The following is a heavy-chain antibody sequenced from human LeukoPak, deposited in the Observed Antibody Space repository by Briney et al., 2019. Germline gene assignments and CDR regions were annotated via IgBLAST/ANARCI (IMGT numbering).Heavy chain of an antibody. CDR3: ARETPNDPYYYDSSGYHDY. V-gene: IGHV3-7*01. CDR1: GFTFSTYW. D-gene: IGHD3-22*01. J-gene: IGHJ4*02. CDR2: IKQDGKER. Sequence: PGGSLRLSCAASGFTFSTYWMIWVRQAPGKGLEWVANIKQDGKERYYVDSVKGRFTVSRDNAKNSLYLQMNSLRAEDTAVYYCARETPNDPYYYDSSGYHDYWGQGTLVTVSS.